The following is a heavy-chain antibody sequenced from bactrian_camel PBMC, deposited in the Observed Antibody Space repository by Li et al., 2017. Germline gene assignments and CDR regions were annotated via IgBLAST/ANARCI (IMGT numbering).Heavy chain of an antibody. D-gene: IGHD1*01. Sequence: HVQLVESGGGSVQAGGSLRLSCAVAGYTSRSNCLGWFRRTDEQEREGLAAIVIRDGRTYTADSVKGRFAISQDNGKNTLYLQMNNLKPEDTAIYYCAAVRYLGSWCNAGQIYSDVYNDWGRGTQVTVS. V-gene: IGHV3S1*01. J-gene: IGHJ4*01. CDR3: AAVRYLGSWCNAGQIYSDVYND. CDR1: GYTSRSNC. CDR2: IVIRDGRT.